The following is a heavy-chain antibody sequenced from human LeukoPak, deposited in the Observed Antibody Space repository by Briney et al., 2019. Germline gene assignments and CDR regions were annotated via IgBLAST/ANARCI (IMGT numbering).Heavy chain of an antibody. D-gene: IGHD3-3*01. Sequence: SETLSLTCAVYGGSFSGYYWSWIRQPPGKGLEWIGEINHSGSTNYNPSLKSRVTISVDTSKNQFSLKLSSVTAADTAVYYCARALDFWSGYLDYWGQGTPVTVSS. J-gene: IGHJ4*02. CDR3: ARALDFWSGYLDY. V-gene: IGHV4-34*01. CDR2: INHSGST. CDR1: GGSFSGYY.